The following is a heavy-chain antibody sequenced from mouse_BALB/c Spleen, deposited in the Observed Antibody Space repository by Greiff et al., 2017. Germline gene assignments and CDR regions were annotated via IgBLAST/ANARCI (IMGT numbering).Heavy chain of an antibody. CDR2: IYPGNSDT. CDR3: TRSIHYGNYFAY. J-gene: IGHJ3*01. V-gene: IGHV1-5*01. CDR1: GYTFTSYW. D-gene: IGHD2-1*01. Sequence: EVQLQQSGTVLARPGASVKMSCKASGYTFTSYWLHWVKQRPGQGLEWIGAIYPGNSDTSYNQKFKGQAKLTAVTSTSTAYMELSSLTNEDSAVYYCTRSIHYGNYFAYWGQGTLVTVSA.